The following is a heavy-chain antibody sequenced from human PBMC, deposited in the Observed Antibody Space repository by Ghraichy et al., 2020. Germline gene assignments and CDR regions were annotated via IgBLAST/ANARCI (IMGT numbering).Heavy chain of an antibody. J-gene: IGHJ4*02. CDR2: IIPIFGTA. D-gene: IGHD1-26*01. CDR1: GGTFSSYA. V-gene: IGHV1-69*01. Sequence: VKVSCKASGGTFSSYAISWVRQAPGQGLEWMGGIIPIFGTANYAQKFQGRVTITADESTSTAYMELSSLRSEDTAVYYCARELTELTAAGYFDYWGQGTLVTVSS. CDR3: ARELTELTAAGYFDY.